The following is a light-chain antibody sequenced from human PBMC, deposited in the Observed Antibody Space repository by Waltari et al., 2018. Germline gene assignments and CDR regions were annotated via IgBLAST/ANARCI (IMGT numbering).Light chain of an antibody. CDR2: AAS. V-gene: IGKV1-39*01. Sequence: DVQVTQSPSSLSASVGDSVTITCRTSQDIDRYLIWYQQKPGNAPKLLIYAASYLQSGVPSRFSGSGSGTDFSLTISSLQPEDFAVYYCQQNYRTPTFGGGTQVEI. CDR3: QQNYRTPT. J-gene: IGKJ4*01. CDR1: QDIDRY.